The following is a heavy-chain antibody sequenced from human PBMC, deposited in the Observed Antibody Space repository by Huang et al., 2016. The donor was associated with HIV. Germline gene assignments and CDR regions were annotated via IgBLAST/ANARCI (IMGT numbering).Heavy chain of an antibody. V-gene: IGHV3-30*02. CDR2: IRYDGKNN. Sequence: QVQLVESGGGVVQPGGSLRLSCAASRFTFSSFGMHWVRQVPGKGLGWGEFIRYDGKNNNYADSVKGRFTISRDNSKNTLYLQMNSLRADDTAVYYCAKDLTYTYGRHFDYWGQGTLVTVSS. CDR3: AKDLTYTYGRHFDY. J-gene: IGHJ4*02. CDR1: RFTFSSFG. D-gene: IGHD5-18*01.